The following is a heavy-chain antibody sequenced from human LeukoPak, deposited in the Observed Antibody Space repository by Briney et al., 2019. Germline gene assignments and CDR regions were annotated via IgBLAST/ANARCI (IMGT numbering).Heavy chain of an antibody. Sequence: GESLKIPCKGSGYCFTSYWCVWVGQMAGRGVEWMGVIYPGANDNGYSPSFHGLVTISADKSISTANLQWSSLKASDTAMYYCARAYYYGSGSTPYSFDYWGQGTLVTVSS. CDR2: IYPGANDN. CDR1: GYCFTSYW. D-gene: IGHD3-10*01. J-gene: IGHJ4*02. CDR3: ARAYYYGSGSTPYSFDY. V-gene: IGHV5-51*01.